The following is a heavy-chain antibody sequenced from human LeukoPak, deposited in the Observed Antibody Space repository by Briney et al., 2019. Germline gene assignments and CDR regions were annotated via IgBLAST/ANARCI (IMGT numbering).Heavy chain of an antibody. CDR2: IYYSGST. Sequence: SETLSLTCIVSGGSIGTYYWTWIRQPPGKGLEWFGDIYYSGSTNYNPSLKSRVTISVDTSKNQFSLRLSSVTAADTAVYYSARLASGSYGPLTPFDYWGQGTLVTVSS. V-gene: IGHV4-59*08. CDR3: ARLASGSYGPLTPFDY. J-gene: IGHJ4*02. CDR1: GGSIGTYY. D-gene: IGHD1-26*01.